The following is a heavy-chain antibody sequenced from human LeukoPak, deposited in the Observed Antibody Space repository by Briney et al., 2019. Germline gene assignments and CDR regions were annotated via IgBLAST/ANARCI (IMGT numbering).Heavy chain of an antibody. J-gene: IGHJ5*01. CDR1: GFTFSNYG. CDR2: IVGRNGDT. Sequence: GGSLILFCAAAGFTFSNYGMTWVRQDPGKRLEWVSTIVGRNGDTYYSDSVKGRFTISRDISKNSVYLQMSSLRGDDTAVYYCAKYGVVLPPGSHIPHWFDFWGQGSLVTVSS. CDR3: AKYGVVLPPGSHIPHWFDF. V-gene: IGHV3-23*01. D-gene: IGHD2-15*01.